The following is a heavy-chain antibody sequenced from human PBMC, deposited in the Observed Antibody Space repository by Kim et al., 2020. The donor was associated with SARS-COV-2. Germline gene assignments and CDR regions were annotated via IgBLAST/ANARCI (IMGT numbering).Heavy chain of an antibody. J-gene: IGHJ3*02. V-gene: IGHV4-31*03. CDR3: AREVIAPTDADAFDI. CDR2: IHYSGTT. Sequence: SQTLPLPCTVSGGSITSSNDYWSWVRQHPGKCLEWIGYIHYSGTTFYNSSRQSRLTISVDTSKNQFSLNRNSVTAADTAVFYCAREVIAPTDADAFDIWG. D-gene: IGHD6-13*01. CDR1: GGSITSSNDY.